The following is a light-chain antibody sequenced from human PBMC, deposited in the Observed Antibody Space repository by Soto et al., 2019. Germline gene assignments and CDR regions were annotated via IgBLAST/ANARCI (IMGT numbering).Light chain of an antibody. CDR3: QQRIDWPIT. J-gene: IGKJ5*01. CDR2: DAS. CDR1: QSVSIY. V-gene: IGKV3-11*01. Sequence: EIVLTQSPATLSLSPGERATLSCRASQSVSIYLVWYQQKPGQAPRLLIYDASNRATGIPARFSGSGSGTDFTLTISSLEPEDFAVYYCQQRIDWPITFGQGTRLEIK.